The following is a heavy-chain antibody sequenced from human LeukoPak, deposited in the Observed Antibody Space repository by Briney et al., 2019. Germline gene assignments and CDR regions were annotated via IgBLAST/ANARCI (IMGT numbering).Heavy chain of an antibody. J-gene: IGHJ6*02. V-gene: IGHV1-2*02. CDR2: INPNSGGT. CDR1: GYTFTAYY. D-gene: IGHD2-2*01. CDR3: TRDHCTSINCYEYNYYGMGV. Sequence: ASLKVSCKASGYTFTAYYIHWVRRAPGQGLEWMGWINPNSGGTESAQKFQGRVTMTRDTSISTAYMELSRLRSDDTAVYYCTRDHCTSINCYEYNYYGMGVRGQGTTVTVSS.